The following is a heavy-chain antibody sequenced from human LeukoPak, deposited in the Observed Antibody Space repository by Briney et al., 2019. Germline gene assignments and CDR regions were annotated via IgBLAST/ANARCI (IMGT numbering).Heavy chain of an antibody. D-gene: IGHD4-11*01. CDR2: IYYSGST. V-gene: IGHV4-61*01. J-gene: IGHJ4*02. Sequence: PSETLSLTCTVSGGSVSSGSYYWSWIRQPPGKGLEWIGYIYYSGSTNYNPSLKSRVTISVDTSKNQFSLKLSSVTAADTAVYYRARLGNYNADLDYWGQGTLVTVSS. CDR1: GGSVSSGSYY. CDR3: ARLGNYNADLDY.